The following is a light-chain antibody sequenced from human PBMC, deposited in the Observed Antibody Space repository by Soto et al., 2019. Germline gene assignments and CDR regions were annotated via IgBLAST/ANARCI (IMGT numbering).Light chain of an antibody. J-gene: IGLJ2*01. CDR3: SSYTSSSTVV. CDR2: DVS. V-gene: IGLV2-14*01. CDR1: SNDVGGYNY. Sequence: QSALTQPASVSVSPGQSITISCTGTSNDVGGYNYVSWYQQHPGKAPKLMIYDVSNRPSGVSNRFSGSKSGNTASLTISGLQAEDEADYYCSSYTSSSTVVFGGGTQLTVL.